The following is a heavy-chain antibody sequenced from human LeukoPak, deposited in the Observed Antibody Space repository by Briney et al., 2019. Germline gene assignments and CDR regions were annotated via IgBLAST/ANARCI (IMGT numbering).Heavy chain of an antibody. CDR3: SRGGDSTSPDY. CDR1: GFTFDEYG. Sequence: PGGSLRLSCAASGFTFDEYGMTWVRQVPGKGLEWVSGINWNGGSTGYADSVKGRFTISRDNAKNSLYLQMNSLRAEDTALYYCSRGGDSTSPDYWGQGTLVTVSS. J-gene: IGHJ4*02. V-gene: IGHV3-20*04. D-gene: IGHD3-16*01. CDR2: INWNGGST.